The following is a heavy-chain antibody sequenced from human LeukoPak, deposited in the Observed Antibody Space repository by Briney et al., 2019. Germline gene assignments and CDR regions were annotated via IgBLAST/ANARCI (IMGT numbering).Heavy chain of an antibody. CDR1: GFTVSSNY. CDR3: ARSIGRLWGYYFDY. V-gene: IGHV3-53*01. CDR2: IYSGGST. Sequence: GGSLRLSCAASGFTVSSNYMSWVRQAPGKGLEWVSVIYSGGSTYYADSVKGRFTISRDNSKNTLYLQMNSLRAEDTAVYYFARSIGRLWGYYFDYWGQGTLVTVSS. D-gene: IGHD1-26*01. J-gene: IGHJ4*02.